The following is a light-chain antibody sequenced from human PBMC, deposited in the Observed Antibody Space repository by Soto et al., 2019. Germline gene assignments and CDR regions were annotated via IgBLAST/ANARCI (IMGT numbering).Light chain of an antibody. CDR2: DVS. V-gene: IGLV2-11*01. Sequence: QSALTQPRSVSGSIGQSVTISCTGTTSDVGASNYVSWYQHYPGEAPKLMLCDVSKRPSGVPDRFSGSKSGNTASLTISGLQADDEADYYCCSYAGTYTWVFGGGTKLTVL. CDR3: CSYAGTYTWV. CDR1: TSDVGASNY. J-gene: IGLJ2*01.